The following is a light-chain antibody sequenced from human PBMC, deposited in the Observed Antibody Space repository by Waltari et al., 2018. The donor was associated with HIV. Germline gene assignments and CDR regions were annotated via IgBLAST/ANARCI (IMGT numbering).Light chain of an antibody. V-gene: IGLV1-44*01. CDR2: SYR. Sequence: SVLNQSPSASGTPGQRVIISCSGSSSNIGSNTVTWYQQFPATAPTLPIYSYRHRPSGVPERFSGSKSATSASLAISGLRSEYEADYYCATWDDSLNAWVFGGGTKLTVL. CDR1: SSNIGSNT. CDR3: ATWDDSLNAWV. J-gene: IGLJ3*02.